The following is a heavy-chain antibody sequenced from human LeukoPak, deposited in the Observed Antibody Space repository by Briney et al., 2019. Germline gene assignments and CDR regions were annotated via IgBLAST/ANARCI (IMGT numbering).Heavy chain of an antibody. CDR3: ASSVSRLYYYYMDV. D-gene: IGHD3-10*01. V-gene: IGHV4-39*01. CDR2: IYYSGSA. CDR1: GGSISSSSYY. J-gene: IGHJ6*03. Sequence: KPSETLSLTCTVSGGSISSSSYYWGWIRQPPGKGLEWIGSIYYSGSAYYNPSLKSRVTISVDTSKNQFSLKLSSVTAADTAVYYCASSVSRLYYYYMDVWGKGTTVTVSS.